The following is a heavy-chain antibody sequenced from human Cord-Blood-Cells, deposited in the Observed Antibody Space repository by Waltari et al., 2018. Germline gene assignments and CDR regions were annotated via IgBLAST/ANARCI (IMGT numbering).Heavy chain of an antibody. CDR3: ARVNTSCYDY. V-gene: IGHV4-34*01. D-gene: IGHD2-2*01. CDR1: GGSSSGYY. Sequence: QVQLQQWGAGLLKPSETLSLTCAVYGGSSSGYYWSWIRQPPGKGLEWIGEINHSGSTNYNPSLKSRVTISVDTSKNQFSLKLSSVTAADTAVYYCARVNTSCYDYWGQGTLVTVSS. J-gene: IGHJ4*02. CDR2: INHSGST.